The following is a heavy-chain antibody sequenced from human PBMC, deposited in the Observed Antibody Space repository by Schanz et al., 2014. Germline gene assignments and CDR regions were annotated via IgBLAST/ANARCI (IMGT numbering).Heavy chain of an antibody. CDR3: ARSRGFDSIFDF. V-gene: IGHV3-33*08. Sequence: GGSLRLSCAASGFTFSDYYMSWIRQAPGKGLEWVAVIRYDGRNKNFVESVKGRFTISRDNSNNTVYLQMNTLRAEDTAVYYCARSRGFDSIFDFWGRGTLVTVSS. CDR2: IRYDGRNK. J-gene: IGHJ4*02. CDR1: GFTFSDYY. D-gene: IGHD5-12*01.